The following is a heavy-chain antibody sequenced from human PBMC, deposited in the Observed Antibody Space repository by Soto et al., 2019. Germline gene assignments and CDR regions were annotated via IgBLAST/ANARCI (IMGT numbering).Heavy chain of an antibody. J-gene: IGHJ4*02. V-gene: IGHV3-23*01. CDR3: VKRLGWSWVPFEY. CDR2: VTYSGDKT. CDR1: GCNFSGYA. D-gene: IGHD2-15*01. Sequence: GALRLSCAGSGCNFSGYAMTWVRQAPGKGLDWVSSVTYSGDKTYYADSVKGRFTISRDNSKNTLYLQMNSLRAEDTAVYYCVKRLGWSWVPFEYWGQGTLVTVSS.